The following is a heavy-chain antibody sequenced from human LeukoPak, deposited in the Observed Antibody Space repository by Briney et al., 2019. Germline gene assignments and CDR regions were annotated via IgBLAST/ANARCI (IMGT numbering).Heavy chain of an antibody. CDR2: ISGSGGST. V-gene: IGHV3-23*01. J-gene: IGHJ4*02. CDR1: GFTFSSHT. CDR3: AKDHPSVTSDYFDY. Sequence: PGGSLRLSCVASGFTFSSHTMSWVRQAPGKGLEWVSAISGSGGSTYYPDSVKGRFTISRDNSKNTLYLQINSLRAEDTAVYYCAKDHPSVTSDYFDYWGQEALVTVSS. D-gene: IGHD4-17*01.